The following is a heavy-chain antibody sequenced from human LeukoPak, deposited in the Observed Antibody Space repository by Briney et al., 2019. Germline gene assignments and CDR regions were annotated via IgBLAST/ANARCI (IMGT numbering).Heavy chain of an antibody. J-gene: IGHJ4*02. V-gene: IGHV4-34*01. Sequence: SETLSLTCAVYGGSFSGYYWSWIRQPPGKGLEWMGEINHSGSTNYNPSLKSRVTISVDTSKNQFSLKLSSVTAADTAVYYCARGRKQRLRQYYFDYWGQGTLVTVSS. CDR2: INHSGST. D-gene: IGHD6-25*01. CDR1: GGSFSGYY. CDR3: ARGRKQRLRQYYFDY.